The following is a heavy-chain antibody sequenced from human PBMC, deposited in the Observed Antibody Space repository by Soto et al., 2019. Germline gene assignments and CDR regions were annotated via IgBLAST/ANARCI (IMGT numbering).Heavy chain of an antibody. CDR2: IYYSGST. D-gene: IGHD3-22*01. CDR1: GGSISSGDYY. V-gene: IGHV4-30-4*01. CDR3: ARVRYYDSSGYSYGMDV. Sequence: PSETLSLTCTVSGGSISSGDYYWSWIRQPPGKGLEWIGYIYYSGSTYYNPSLKSRVTISVDTSKNQFSLKLSSVTAADTAVYYCARVRYYDSSGYSYGMDVWGQGTTVTV. J-gene: IGHJ6*02.